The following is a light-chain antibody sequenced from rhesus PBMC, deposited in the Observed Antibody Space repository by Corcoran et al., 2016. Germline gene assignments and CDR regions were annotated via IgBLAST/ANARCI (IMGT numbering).Light chain of an antibody. CDR2: GAS. V-gene: IGKV3-24*04. CDR3: QQSSNWWT. Sequence: ETVLTQSPATLALSPGERATLSCRASQSVGSYLAWYQQKPGQAPWLLIYGASSRATGIPDKVSGRGSGTDVTLTISSLEPEDVGVYYCQQSSNWWTFGQGTKVEIK. CDR1: QSVGSY. J-gene: IGKJ1*01.